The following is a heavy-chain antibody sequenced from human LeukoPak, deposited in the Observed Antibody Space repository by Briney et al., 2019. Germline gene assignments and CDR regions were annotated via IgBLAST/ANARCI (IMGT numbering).Heavy chain of an antibody. CDR3: AKRGVVIRVILVGFHKEANYFDS. D-gene: IGHD3-10*01. V-gene: IGHV3-23*01. Sequence: GGSLRLSCAVSGITLSNYGMSWVRQAPGKGLEWVAGINDSGGRTNYADSVKGRFTISRDNPKNTLYLQMNSLRAEDTAVYSCAKRGVVIRVILVGFHKEANYFDSWGQGALVTVSS. J-gene: IGHJ4*02. CDR1: GITLSNYG. CDR2: INDSGGRT.